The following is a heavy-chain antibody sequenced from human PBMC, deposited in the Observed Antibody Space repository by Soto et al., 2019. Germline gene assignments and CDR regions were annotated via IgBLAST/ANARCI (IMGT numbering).Heavy chain of an antibody. Sequence: EGSLRLSCAASGFIFSDYEINWVRQAPGKGLEWVSYISGSGLTIYYADPVKGRFTISRDNAKNSLYLQMNSLGVEDTAVYYCARGPYRNTYNWFDSWGQGTLVTVSS. D-gene: IGHD5-12*01. V-gene: IGHV3-48*03. J-gene: IGHJ5*02. CDR2: ISGSGLTI. CDR1: GFIFSDYE. CDR3: ARGPYRNTYNWFDS.